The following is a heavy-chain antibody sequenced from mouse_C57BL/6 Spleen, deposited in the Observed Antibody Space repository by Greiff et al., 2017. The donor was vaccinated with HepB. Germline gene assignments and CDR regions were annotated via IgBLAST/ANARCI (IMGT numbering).Heavy chain of an antibody. D-gene: IGHD2-2*01. CDR3: FIYYGDDDAMDY. Sequence: QVQLQQPGAELVKPGASVKLSCKASGYTFTSYWMQWVKQRPGQGLEWIGEIDPSDSYTNYNQKFKGKATLTVDTSSSTAYMQLSSLTAEDSAVYYCFIYYGDDDAMDYWGQGTSVTVSS. CDR2: IDPSDSYT. CDR1: GYTFTSYW. J-gene: IGHJ4*01. V-gene: IGHV1-50*01.